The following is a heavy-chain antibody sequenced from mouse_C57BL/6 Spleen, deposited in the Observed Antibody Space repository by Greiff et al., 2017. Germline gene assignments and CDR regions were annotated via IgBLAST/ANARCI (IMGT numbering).Heavy chain of an antibody. CDR1: GFNIKDYY. J-gene: IGHJ2*01. D-gene: IGHD1-1*01. CDR3: TTGGYYGSSYGYY. Sequence: EVQLQQSGAELVRPGASVKLSCTASGFNIKDYYMHRVKQRPEQGLEWIGRIDPEDGDTEYAPKFQGKATMTADTSSNTAYLQLSSLTSEDTAVYYCTTGGYYGSSYGYYWGQGTTLTVSS. V-gene: IGHV14-1*01. CDR2: IDPEDGDT.